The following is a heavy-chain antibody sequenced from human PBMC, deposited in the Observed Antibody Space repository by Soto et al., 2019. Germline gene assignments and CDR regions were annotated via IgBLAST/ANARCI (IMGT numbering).Heavy chain of an antibody. CDR2: IWYDGSNK. V-gene: IGHV3-33*01. CDR3: ARDHYGSGSYYYFDY. J-gene: IGHJ4*02. CDR1: GFTFSSYG. D-gene: IGHD3-10*01. Sequence: GGSLRLSCAASGFTFSSYGMHWVRQAPGKGLEWVAVIWYDGSNKYYADSVKGRFTISRDNSKNTLYLQMNSLRAEDTAVYYCARDHYGSGSYYYFDYWGQGTLVTVSS.